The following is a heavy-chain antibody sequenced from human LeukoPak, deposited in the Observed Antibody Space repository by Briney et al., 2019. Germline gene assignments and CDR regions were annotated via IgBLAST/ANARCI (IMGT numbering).Heavy chain of an antibody. V-gene: IGHV4-31*03. Sequence: ASQTLSLTCTVSGGSISSGGYYWSWIRQHPGKGLEWIGYIYYSGSTNYNPSLKSRVTISVDTSKNQFSLKLSSVTAADTAVYYCARVTAVAEDYWGQGTLVTVSS. D-gene: IGHD6-19*01. CDR1: GGSISSGGYY. CDR2: IYYSGST. CDR3: ARVTAVAEDY. J-gene: IGHJ4*02.